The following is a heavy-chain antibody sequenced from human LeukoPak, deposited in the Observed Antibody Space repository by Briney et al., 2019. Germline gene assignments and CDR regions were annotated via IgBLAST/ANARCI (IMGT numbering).Heavy chain of an antibody. J-gene: IGHJ3*02. CDR3: ARDSRNYYDSRGGGDEAFDI. V-gene: IGHV1-2*02. Sequence: ASVKVSCKTSGCTFTGYYIQWVRQAPGQGLEWMGWINPNSGGASYVQKFQGRVTMTSDTSISTAYMELSSLRSDDTAVYYCARDSRNYYDSRGGGDEAFDIWGQGTMVTVSS. CDR1: GCTFTGYY. CDR2: INPNSGGA. D-gene: IGHD3-22*01.